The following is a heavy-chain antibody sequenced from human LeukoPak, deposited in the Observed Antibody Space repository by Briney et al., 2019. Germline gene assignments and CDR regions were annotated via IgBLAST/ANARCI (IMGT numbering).Heavy chain of an antibody. D-gene: IGHD1-26*01. Sequence: SETLSLTCGVSGGSISGTNWWSWVSQPPGQGLEWIGEISLAGQTNYNPSLNGRVTMSLDKSSNQLSLHLTSVTAADTATYFCSRESGPVCPFGYWGQGTLVIVSS. CDR3: SRESGPVCPFGY. J-gene: IGHJ4*02. CDR1: GGSISGTNW. CDR2: ISLAGQT. V-gene: IGHV4/OR15-8*02.